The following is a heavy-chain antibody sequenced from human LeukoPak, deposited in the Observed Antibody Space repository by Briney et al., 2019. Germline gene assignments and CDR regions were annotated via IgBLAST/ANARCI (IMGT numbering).Heavy chain of an antibody. V-gene: IGHV3-23*01. CDR2: ISGSDGST. Sequence: PGGSLRLSCAASGFTFSNYGMTWVRQAPGKGLEWVSAISGSDGSTFYTDSVKGRFTISRDNSKNTLYLQMNSLRAEDTAVYYCAREGGLYSSSWDDYWGQGTLVTVSS. D-gene: IGHD6-13*01. CDR1: GFTFSNYG. CDR3: AREGGLYSSSWDDY. J-gene: IGHJ4*02.